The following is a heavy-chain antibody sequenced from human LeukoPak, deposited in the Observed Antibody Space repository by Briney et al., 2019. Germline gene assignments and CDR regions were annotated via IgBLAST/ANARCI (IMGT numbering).Heavy chain of an antibody. CDR3: ARDLSN. V-gene: IGHV3-30-3*01. Sequence: PGGSLRLSCAASGFTFSSYAMHWVRQAPGKGLEWVAVISYDGSNKYYADSVKGRFTISRDNSKNTLYLQMNSLRAEDTAVYHCARDLSNWGQGTLVTVSS. J-gene: IGHJ4*02. CDR2: ISYDGSNK. CDR1: GFTFSSYA.